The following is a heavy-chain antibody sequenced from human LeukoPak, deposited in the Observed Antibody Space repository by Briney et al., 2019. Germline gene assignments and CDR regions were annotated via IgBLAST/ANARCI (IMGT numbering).Heavy chain of an antibody. CDR3: ARDRALYDSRRGYYYTEDDY. J-gene: IGHJ4*02. CDR2: MNPDGSEK. D-gene: IGHD3-22*01. Sequence: HPGGSLRLSCAASGFTFSSYWMSWVRQAPGKGLEWVANMNPDGSEKYFLDSVKGRFTISRDNAKSSLYLQMNSLRGDDTAVYYCARDRALYDSRRGYYYTEDDYWGQGTLATVSS. V-gene: IGHV3-7*01. CDR1: GFTFSSYW.